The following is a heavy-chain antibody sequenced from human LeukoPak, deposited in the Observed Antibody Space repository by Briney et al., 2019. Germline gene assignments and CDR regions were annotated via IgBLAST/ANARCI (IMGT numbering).Heavy chain of an antibody. V-gene: IGHV3-30-3*01. Sequence: GRSLRLSCAASGFTFSSYAMHWVRQAPGKGLEWVAVISYDGSNKYYADSVKGRFTISRDNAKNSLYLQMNSLRAEDTAVYYCAREAMPKAYWGQGTLVTVSS. D-gene: IGHD2-2*01. CDR1: GFTFSSYA. CDR3: AREAMPKAY. J-gene: IGHJ4*02. CDR2: ISYDGSNK.